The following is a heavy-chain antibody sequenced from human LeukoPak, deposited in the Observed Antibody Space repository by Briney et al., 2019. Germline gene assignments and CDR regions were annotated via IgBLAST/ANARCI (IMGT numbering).Heavy chain of an antibody. Sequence: SVNVSCKASGYTFTSYGISWVRLAPGQGLEWMGWISAYNGNTNYAQKLQGRVTMTTDTSTNTAYMELRSLRSDDTALYYCARVVGSGSFDYWGQGTLVTVSS. D-gene: IGHD3-10*01. J-gene: IGHJ4*02. CDR3: ARVVGSGSFDY. V-gene: IGHV1-18*01. CDR2: ISAYNGNT. CDR1: GYTFTSYG.